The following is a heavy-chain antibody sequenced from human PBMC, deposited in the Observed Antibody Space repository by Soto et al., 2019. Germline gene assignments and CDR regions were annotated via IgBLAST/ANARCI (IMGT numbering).Heavy chain of an antibody. CDR1: GYTFTSYG. V-gene: IGHV1-18*01. J-gene: IGHJ5*02. Sequence: GASVKVSCKASGYTFTSYGISWLRQSPGQGLEWMGWVSAYNGNTIYAQRFQGRVTMTTDTSTSTAYMELRNLRSDDTAVYYCARGQKDIVVVLRDNWFDPWGQGTLVTVSS. CDR2: VSAYNGNT. D-gene: IGHD2-15*01. CDR3: ARGQKDIVVVLRDNWFDP.